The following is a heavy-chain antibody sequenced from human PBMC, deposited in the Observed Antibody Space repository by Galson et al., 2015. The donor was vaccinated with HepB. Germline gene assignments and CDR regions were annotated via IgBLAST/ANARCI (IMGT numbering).Heavy chain of an antibody. D-gene: IGHD3-3*01. CDR3: ARLGYYDFWSGYYNNWFDP. J-gene: IGHJ5*02. CDR1: GYTFTSYA. Sequence: SVKVSCKASGYTFTSYAMNWVRQAPGQGLEWMGWINTNTGNPTYAQGFTGRFVFSLDTSVSTAYLQISSLKAEDTAVYHCARLGYYDFWSGYYNNWFDPWGQGTLVTVSS. CDR2: INTNTGNP. V-gene: IGHV7-4-1*02.